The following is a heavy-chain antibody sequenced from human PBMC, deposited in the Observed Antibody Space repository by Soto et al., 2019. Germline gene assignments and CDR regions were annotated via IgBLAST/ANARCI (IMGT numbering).Heavy chain of an antibody. CDR1: GGSISSSSYY. J-gene: IGHJ6*02. Sequence: PSETLSLTCTVSGGSISSSSYYWGWIRQPPGKGLEWIGTIYSSENTYYNPSLKSRVTISVDTSKNQFSLKLSSVTAADTAVYYCASTNNYDFWSGPEHYCYYGMDVWGQGTTVTVSS. D-gene: IGHD3-3*01. CDR3: ASTNNYDFWSGPEHYCYYGMDV. V-gene: IGHV4-39*01. CDR2: IYSSENT.